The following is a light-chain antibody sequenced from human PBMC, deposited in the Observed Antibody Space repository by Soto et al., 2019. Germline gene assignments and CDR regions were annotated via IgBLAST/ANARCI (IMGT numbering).Light chain of an antibody. J-gene: IGKJ1*01. CDR2: GAS. CDR1: RGVGNN. Sequence: EIVMTQSPATLSVSPGERATLSSRASRGVGNNLAWYQKKPGQVPRLLIYGASTRATGIPARFSGSGSGTEFTLTISSLQSEDFALYYCQQYNNWWTFGQGTRVEIK. V-gene: IGKV3-15*01. CDR3: QQYNNWWT.